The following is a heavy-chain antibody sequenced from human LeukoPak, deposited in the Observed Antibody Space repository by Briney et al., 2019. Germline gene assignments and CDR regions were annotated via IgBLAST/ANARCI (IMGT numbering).Heavy chain of an antibody. CDR3: ARDLCVAGTDAFHI. D-gene: IGHD6-19*01. V-gene: IGHV3-74*01. Sequence: GGSLRLSCAASGFTFSIYWIRWVRQVPGKGLVWVSRINSDGSNTIYADSVRGRFTISRDNAKDTVFLQMNSLRGEDTAVYYCARDLCVAGTDAFHICGQGTVVSVAS. CDR2: INSDGSNT. J-gene: IGHJ3*02. CDR1: GFTFSIYW.